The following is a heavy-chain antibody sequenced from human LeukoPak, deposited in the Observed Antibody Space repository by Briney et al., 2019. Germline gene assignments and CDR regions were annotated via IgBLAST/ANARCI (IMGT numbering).Heavy chain of an antibody. D-gene: IGHD5-12*01. J-gene: IGHJ4*02. Sequence: SETLSLTCTVSGGSISSSTYYWVWIRQPPGKGLEWIGSINYSGNTYYNPSVKSRVTISVDTSKNQFSLKVSSVTAADTAMYYCASRISVANYYFDSWGQGTLVTVSS. CDR2: INYSGNT. V-gene: IGHV4-39*07. CDR1: GGSISSSTYY. CDR3: ASRISVANYYFDS.